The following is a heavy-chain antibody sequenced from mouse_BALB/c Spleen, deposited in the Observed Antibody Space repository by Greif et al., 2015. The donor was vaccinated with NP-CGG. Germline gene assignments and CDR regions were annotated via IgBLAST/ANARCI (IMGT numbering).Heavy chain of an antibody. CDR2: INPSNGGT. CDR1: GYTFTSYY. Sequence: VQLQQSGAELVKPGASVKLSCKASGYTFTSYYMYWVKQRPGQGLEWIGEINPSNGGTNFNEEFKSKATLTVDKSSSTAYMQLSSLTSEDSAVYYCTRRGYYAMDYWGQGTSVTVSS. CDR3: TRRGYYAMDY. V-gene: IGHV1S81*02. J-gene: IGHJ4*01.